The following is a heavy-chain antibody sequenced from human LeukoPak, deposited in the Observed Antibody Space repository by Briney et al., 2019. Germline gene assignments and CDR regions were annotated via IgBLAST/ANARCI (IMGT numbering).Heavy chain of an antibody. CDR2: ISSSSSTI. V-gene: IGHV3-48*01. Sequence: GGSLRLSCAASGFTFSSYSMNWVRQAPGKGLEWVSYISSSSSTIYYADSVKGRFTISRDNARNSLYLQMNSLRAEDAAVYYCARDPTPTQLWFRGSFDYWGLGVLVTVSS. J-gene: IGHJ4*02. CDR3: ARDPTPTQLWFRGSFDY. CDR1: GFTFSSYS. D-gene: IGHD5-18*01.